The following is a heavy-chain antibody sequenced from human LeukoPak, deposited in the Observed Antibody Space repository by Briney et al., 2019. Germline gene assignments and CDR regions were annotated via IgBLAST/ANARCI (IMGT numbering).Heavy chain of an antibody. Sequence: QSGGSLRLSCAASGVTFSSDGLHWVRKPPAKGLDRVAVISYDESNKYYADSVKSPFNISRDNSKNTLFLQMNSLRAEDTAVYYCAKGKVGAGLELDYWGQGTLVTVSS. V-gene: IGHV3-30*18. CDR3: AKGKVGAGLELDY. CDR2: ISYDESNK. J-gene: IGHJ4*02. CDR1: GVTFSSDG. D-gene: IGHD1-26*01.